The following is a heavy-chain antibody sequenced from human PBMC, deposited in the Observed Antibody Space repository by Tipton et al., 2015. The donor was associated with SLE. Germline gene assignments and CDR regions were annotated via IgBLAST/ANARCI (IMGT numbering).Heavy chain of an antibody. J-gene: IGHJ4*02. CDR2: IYPSGTT. Sequence: TLSLTCAVSGGSISSGGYSWSWIRQPPGKDLEWIGYIYPSGTTFYNPSLESRVTISLDRSKNQFSLNLSSVTAADTAVYYCARLRIVYGFHGLGYWGQGALVTVSS. CDR1: GGSISSGGYS. CDR3: ARLRIVYGFHGLGY. D-gene: IGHD2-8*01. V-gene: IGHV4-30-2*01.